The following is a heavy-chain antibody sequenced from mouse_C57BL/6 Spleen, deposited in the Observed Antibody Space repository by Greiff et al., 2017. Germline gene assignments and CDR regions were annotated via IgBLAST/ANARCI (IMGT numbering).Heavy chain of an antibody. CDR2: FHPYNDDT. Sequence: VPLQQSGAELVKPGASVKMSCKASGYSFTTYPIEWMKQNHGKSLEWIGNFHPYNDDTKYNEKFKGKATLTVEKSSSTVYLKLSRLTSDDSAVYYCAKGSSYWYFDVWGKGTTVTVSS. V-gene: IGHV1-47*01. D-gene: IGHD1-1*01. CDR1: GYSFTTYP. J-gene: IGHJ1*03. CDR3: AKGSSYWYFDV.